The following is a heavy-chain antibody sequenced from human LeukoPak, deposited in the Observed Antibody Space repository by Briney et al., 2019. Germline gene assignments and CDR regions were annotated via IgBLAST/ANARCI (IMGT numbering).Heavy chain of an antibody. J-gene: IGHJ4*02. CDR1: GYTFTGYY. D-gene: IGHD5-12*01. V-gene: IGHV1-2*02. CDR3: ARVDIVAKVADY. CDR2: INPNSGGT. Sequence: GASGKVSCKASGYTFTGYYMHWVRQAPGQGLEWMGWINPNSGGTNYAQKFQGRVTMTRDTSISTAYMELSRLRSDDTAVYYCARVDIVAKVADYWGQGTLVTVSS.